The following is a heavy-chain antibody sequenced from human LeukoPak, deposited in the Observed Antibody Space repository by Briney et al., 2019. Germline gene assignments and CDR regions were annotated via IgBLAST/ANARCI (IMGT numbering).Heavy chain of an antibody. V-gene: IGHV3-23*01. CDR2: ISGSGGST. D-gene: IGHD4-17*01. CDR1: GFTFSSYA. Sequence: PGGSLRLSCAASGFTFSSYAMSWVRQAPGKGLEWVSAISGSGGSTYYADSVKGRFTISRDNSKNTLYLQMNSLRAEDTAVYYCANDYGDYLYYYMDVWGKGTTVTVSS. CDR3: ANDYGDYLYYYMDV. J-gene: IGHJ6*03.